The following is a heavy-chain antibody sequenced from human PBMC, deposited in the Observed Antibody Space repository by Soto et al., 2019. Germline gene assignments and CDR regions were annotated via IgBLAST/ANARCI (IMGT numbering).Heavy chain of an antibody. J-gene: IGHJ6*02. CDR3: ARGSRITMIVEEYYYYYGMDV. Sequence: QVQLVQSGAEVKKPGASVKVSCKASGYTFTSYGISWVRQAPGQGLEWMGWISAYNGNTNYAQKLQGRVTMTTDTSTNTAYMELRSLRSDDTAVYYCARGSRITMIVEEYYYYYGMDVWGQGTTVTVSS. V-gene: IGHV1-18*01. CDR1: GYTFTSYG. CDR2: ISAYNGNT. D-gene: IGHD3-22*01.